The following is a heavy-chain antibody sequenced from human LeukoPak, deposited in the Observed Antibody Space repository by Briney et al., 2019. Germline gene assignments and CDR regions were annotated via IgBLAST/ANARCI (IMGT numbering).Heavy chain of an antibody. D-gene: IGHD3-10*01. CDR2: IIPILGIA. CDR1: GGTFSSYA. CDR3: ARSIGGDAYYFDY. Sequence: SVKVSCKASGGTFSSYAISWVRQAPGQGLEWMGRIIPILGIANYAQKLQGRVTITADKSTSAAYMELSSLRSEDTAVYYCARSIGGDAYYFDYWGQGTLVTVSS. J-gene: IGHJ4*02. V-gene: IGHV1-69*04.